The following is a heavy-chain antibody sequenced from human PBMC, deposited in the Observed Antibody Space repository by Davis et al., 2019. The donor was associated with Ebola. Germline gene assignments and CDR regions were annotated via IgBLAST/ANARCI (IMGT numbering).Heavy chain of an antibody. D-gene: IGHD6-19*01. J-gene: IGHJ4*02. Sequence: PGGSLRLSCAASGFTFSRNWMHWVRQAPGKGPVWVSRINGDGTTTNYADSVKGRFTISRDNAKNTLYLQMNSLRAEDTAVYYCARIYTSGWFEGEGYWGQGTLVTVSS. CDR1: GFTFSRNW. V-gene: IGHV3-74*01. CDR2: INGDGTTT. CDR3: ARIYTSGWFEGEGY.